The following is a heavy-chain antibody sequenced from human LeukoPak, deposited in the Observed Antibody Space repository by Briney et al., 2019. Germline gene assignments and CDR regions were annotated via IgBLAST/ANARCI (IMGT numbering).Heavy chain of an antibody. CDR3: TKDGSNWQTSAVYLPGDY. V-gene: IGHV3-7*01. Sequence: AGGPLRLSCVGSGFSFSSSYMSWVRQAPGKGLEWVANIKQDGKETHYVDSVKGRFTISRDNSKNTLYLQMNSLRAEDTAVYYCTKDGSNWQTSAVYLPGDYWGQGTLVSVSS. CDR1: GFSFSSSY. D-gene: IGHD6-13*01. CDR2: IKQDGKET. J-gene: IGHJ4*02.